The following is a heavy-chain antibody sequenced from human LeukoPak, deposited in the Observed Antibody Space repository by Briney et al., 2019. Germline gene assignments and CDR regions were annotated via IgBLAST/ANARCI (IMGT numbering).Heavy chain of an antibody. CDR1: EFSSGDYA. CDR3: AKKLGRPTSTKCSHQY. J-gene: IGHJ4*02. V-gene: IGHV3-23*01. CDR2: LSGDSDIT. Sequence: EGPKSLSCTASEFSSGDYAMNGLHEARGKGLEWLAILSGDSDITHYADSVKGRFTIFRENSKNTLYLQMTRLRPEDTAIYYCAKKLGRPTSTKCSHQYWGQGTLVTVSS. D-gene: IGHD3-10*02.